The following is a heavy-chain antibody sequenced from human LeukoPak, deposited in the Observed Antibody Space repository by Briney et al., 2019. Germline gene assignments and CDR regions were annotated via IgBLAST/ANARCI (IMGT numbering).Heavy chain of an antibody. D-gene: IGHD4-17*01. CDR3: ARQAYGNWFDP. J-gene: IGHJ5*02. CDR1: GFTFSTYW. Sequence: PGGSLRLSCAASGFTFSTYWMAWVRQAPGKGLEWVANIKGDGSEKYHGDSVTGRFTISRDNVKNSLYLQMNSLRDEDTAVYYCARQAYGNWFDPWGQGTLVTVSS. V-gene: IGHV3-7*01. CDR2: IKGDGSEK.